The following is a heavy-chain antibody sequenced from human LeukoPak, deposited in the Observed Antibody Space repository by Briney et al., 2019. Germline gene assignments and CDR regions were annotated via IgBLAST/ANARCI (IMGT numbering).Heavy chain of an antibody. V-gene: IGHV3-21*01. CDR1: GFTFSSYS. D-gene: IGHD6-13*01. CDR2: ISSSSSYI. J-gene: IGHJ4*02. CDR3: STGPLAAAGDY. Sequence: GGSLRLSCAASGFTFSSYSMNWVRQAPGKGLEWVSSISSSSSYIYYADSVKGRFTISRENAKNSLYLQMNSLRAEDTAVYYCSTGPLAAAGDYWGQGTLVTVSS.